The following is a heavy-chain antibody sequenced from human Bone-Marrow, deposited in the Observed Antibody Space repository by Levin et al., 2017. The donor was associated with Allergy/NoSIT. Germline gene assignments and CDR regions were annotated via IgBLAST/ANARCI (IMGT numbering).Heavy chain of an antibody. CDR3: ARGEPGYTSSWYHNYGMDV. D-gene: IGHD6-13*01. CDR1: EFTFSRYA. Sequence: PGESLKISCTASEFTFSRYAMIWVRQAPGKGLEWVSFISSGTSYIYYSDSVKGRFTISRDNTENSLYLQMNSLRVEDTAVYYCARGEPGYTSSWYHNYGMDVWGQGTTVTVSS. V-gene: IGHV3-21*01. J-gene: IGHJ6*02. CDR2: ISSGTSYI.